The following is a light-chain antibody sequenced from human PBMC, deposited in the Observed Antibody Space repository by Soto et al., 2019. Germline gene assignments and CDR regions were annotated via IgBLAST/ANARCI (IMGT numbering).Light chain of an antibody. J-gene: IGKJ1*01. V-gene: IGKV1-5*01. Sequence: DIQMTQSPSTLSASVGDRVTITCRASQSIGSFLAWYQHQPGKAPKLLIYDASTLESGTPSRFSATGSATEITFSITCLQPEEFGADYCQQCYMGWTFGQGTKV. CDR3: QQCYMGWT. CDR2: DAS. CDR1: QSIGSF.